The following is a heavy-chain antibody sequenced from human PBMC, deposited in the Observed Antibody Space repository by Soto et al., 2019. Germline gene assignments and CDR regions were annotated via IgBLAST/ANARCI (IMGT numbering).Heavy chain of an antibody. CDR1: GGSISSSEYY. V-gene: IGHV4-39*01. Sequence: QLQLQESGPGLVEPSETLSLTCTVSGGSISSSEYYWGWIRQPPGKGLEWIGSIYYSGSTYYNPSLKSRVTISVDTSKNQFSVRLSSVTAADTAVYYCARPWGDLTTSGWPYWGQGTLVTVSS. D-gene: IGHD6-19*01. CDR2: IYYSGST. CDR3: ARPWGDLTTSGWPY. J-gene: IGHJ4*02.